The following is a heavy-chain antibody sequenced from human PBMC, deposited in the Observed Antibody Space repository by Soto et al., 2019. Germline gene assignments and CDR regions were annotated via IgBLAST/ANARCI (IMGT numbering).Heavy chain of an antibody. J-gene: IGHJ4*02. V-gene: IGHV3-9*01. Sequence: EVQLVESGGGLVQPGRSLRLSCAASGFTFDDYAMHWVRQAPGKGLEWVSGISWNSGSIGYADSVKGRFTISRDNAKNSLYLQMNSLRAEDTALYYCAKDSPNYGDDVFDYWGQGTLVTVSS. D-gene: IGHD4-17*01. CDR3: AKDSPNYGDDVFDY. CDR2: ISWNSGSI. CDR1: GFTFDDYA.